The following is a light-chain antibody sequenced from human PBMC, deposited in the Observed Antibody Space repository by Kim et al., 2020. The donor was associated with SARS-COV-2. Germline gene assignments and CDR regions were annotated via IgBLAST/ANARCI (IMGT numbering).Light chain of an antibody. CDR1: NIGSKS. V-gene: IGLV3-21*04. Sequence: APGETAPIPCGGKNIGSKSVHWYQQKPGQAPVLVIYYNNDRPSGIPERISGSSSGDSATLTISRVEAGDEADYYCQVWDTNSDHWVFGGGTQLTVL. J-gene: IGLJ2*01. CDR2: YNN. CDR3: QVWDTNSDHWV.